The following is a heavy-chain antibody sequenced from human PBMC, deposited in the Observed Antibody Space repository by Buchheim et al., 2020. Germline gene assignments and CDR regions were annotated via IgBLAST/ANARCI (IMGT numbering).Heavy chain of an antibody. CDR3: ARVSGGYFDWLYYYYGMDV. CDR1: GFTFSSYA. V-gene: IGHV3-30*04. Sequence: QVQLVESGGGVVQPGRSLRLSCAASGFTFSSYAMHWVRQAPGKGLEWVAVISYDGSNKYYADSVKGRFTISRENSKNTPYLQMNSLRAEDTAVYYCARVSGGYFDWLYYYYGMDVWGQGTT. J-gene: IGHJ6*02. D-gene: IGHD3-9*01. CDR2: ISYDGSNK.